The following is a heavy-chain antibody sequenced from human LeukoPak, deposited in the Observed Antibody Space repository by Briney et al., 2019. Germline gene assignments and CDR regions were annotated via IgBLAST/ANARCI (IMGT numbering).Heavy chain of an antibody. CDR2: IYYSGST. J-gene: IGHJ5*02. Sequence: PSETLSLTCTVSGGSISSYYWSWIRQPPGKGLERIGNIYYSGSTNYNPSLKSRVTISVDTSKNQFSLQLSSVTAADTAVYYCARDVDGDYERANLFDPWGQGTLVTVSS. CDR1: GGSISSYY. V-gene: IGHV4-59*01. CDR3: ARDVDGDYERANLFDP. D-gene: IGHD4-17*01.